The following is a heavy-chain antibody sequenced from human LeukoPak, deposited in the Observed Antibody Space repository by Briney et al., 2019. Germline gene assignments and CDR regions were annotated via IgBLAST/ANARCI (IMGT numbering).Heavy chain of an antibody. V-gene: IGHV3-49*04. CDR3: TRDHRDDWNPGYYFDY. Sequence: GGSLRLSCTASGFAFGDFAMNWVRQAPGKGLEWVGFIKTKLYGGTTEYAASVKGRFTISRDDSKAIAYLQMNSLKTEDTAVYSCTRDHRDDWNPGYYFDYWGQGTLVTVSS. CDR1: GFAFGDFA. D-gene: IGHD1-1*01. CDR2: IKTKLYGGTT. J-gene: IGHJ4*02.